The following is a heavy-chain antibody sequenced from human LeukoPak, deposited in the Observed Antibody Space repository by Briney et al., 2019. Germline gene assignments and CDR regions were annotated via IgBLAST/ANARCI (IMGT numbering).Heavy chain of an antibody. Sequence: GGSLRLSCAASGFTLSSYSMNWVRQAPGKGLEWVSYISSSGNTIDYADSVKGRFTISRDNAKNSLYLQKNSLRADDTAVYYCARCRGYSYGYEDYWGQGTLVTVSS. V-gene: IGHV3-48*04. CDR1: GFTLSSYS. CDR3: ARCRGYSYGYEDY. J-gene: IGHJ4*02. CDR2: ISSSGNTI. D-gene: IGHD5-18*01.